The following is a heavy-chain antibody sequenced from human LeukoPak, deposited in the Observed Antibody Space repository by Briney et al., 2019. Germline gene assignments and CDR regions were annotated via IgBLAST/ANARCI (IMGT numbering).Heavy chain of an antibody. V-gene: IGHV1-18*01. J-gene: IGHJ4*02. CDR3: ARGYCGSTSCFNFDY. D-gene: IGHD2-2*01. CDR1: GYTFTTYD. CDR2: ISAYNGNT. Sequence: GASVKVSCKASGYTFTTYDINWVRQAPGQGLEWMGWISAYNGNTNYAQKLQGRVTMTTDTSTSTVYMELRSLRSDDTAVYYYARGYCGSTSCFNFDYWGQGTLVTVSS.